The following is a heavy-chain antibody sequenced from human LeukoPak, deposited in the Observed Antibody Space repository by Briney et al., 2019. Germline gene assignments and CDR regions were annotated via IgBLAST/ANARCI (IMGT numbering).Heavy chain of an antibody. CDR1: GFTFSSHW. CDR2: LNQDASAS. Sequence: PGGSLRLSCVASGFTFSSHWMSWVRQAPGKGLEWLANLNQDASASYYADSVKGRFTISRDNAENSLYLQMSNLRAEDTAVYYCATSADSPGNSWGQGTLITVSS. V-gene: IGHV3-7*01. J-gene: IGHJ1*01. D-gene: IGHD1-7*01. CDR3: ATSADSPGNS.